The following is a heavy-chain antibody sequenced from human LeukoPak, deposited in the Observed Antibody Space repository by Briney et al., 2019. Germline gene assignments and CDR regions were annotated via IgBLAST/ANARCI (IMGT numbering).Heavy chain of an antibody. J-gene: IGHJ4*02. CDR3: ARGAGNFYNGYYFDY. CDR1: GFTFSTYS. D-gene: IGHD3-10*01. Sequence: GRSLRLSCVASGFTFSTYSLHWVRQAPGVGLEWVAVMSYDGTNKNYGDSVKGRFTVSRDNSKNTLYLQMNSLRAEDTAVYYCARGAGNFYNGYYFDYWGQGTLVTVSS. V-gene: IGHV3-30-3*01. CDR2: MSYDGTNK.